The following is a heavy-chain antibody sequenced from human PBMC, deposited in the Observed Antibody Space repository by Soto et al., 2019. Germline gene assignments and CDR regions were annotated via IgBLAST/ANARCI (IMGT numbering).Heavy chain of an antibody. CDR3: ARGRLYYYDSSAAENWFDP. J-gene: IGHJ5*02. CDR2: IYYSGST. Sequence: QVQLQESGPGLVKPSQTLSLTCTVSGGSISSGGYYWSWIRQHPGKGLEWIGYIYYSGSTYYNPSLKSRVTISVDTSKNQFSLKLSSVTAADTAVYYCARGRLYYYDSSAAENWFDPWGQGTLVTVSS. CDR1: GGSISSGGYY. V-gene: IGHV4-31*03. D-gene: IGHD3-22*01.